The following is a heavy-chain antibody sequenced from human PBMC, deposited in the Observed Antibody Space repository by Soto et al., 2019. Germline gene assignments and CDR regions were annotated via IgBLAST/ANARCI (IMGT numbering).Heavy chain of an antibody. Sequence: ASVKVSCKVSGYSLTELSIHWVRQAPEKGLEWMGSFDPEDGQTINKQKFQDRVTVTGDTSSDTGYMELSNLRSEDTAIYYCATSLELPLGVDIWGQGTTVTVSS. V-gene: IGHV1-24*01. CDR1: GYSLTELS. CDR2: FDPEDGQT. CDR3: ATSLELPLGVDI. D-gene: IGHD1-7*01. J-gene: IGHJ6*02.